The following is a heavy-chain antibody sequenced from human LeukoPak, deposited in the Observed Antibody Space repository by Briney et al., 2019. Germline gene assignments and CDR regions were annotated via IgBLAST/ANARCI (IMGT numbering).Heavy chain of an antibody. CDR1: GFTFSSYG. Sequence: PGGSLRLSCAASGFTFSSYGMHWVRQAPGKGLEWVAFIRYDGSNKYYADSVKGRFTISRDNSKNTLYLQMNSLRAEDTVVYYCAKEYYDLWSPYYYYYYMDVWGKGTTVTVSS. CDR2: IRYDGSNK. CDR3: AKEYYDLWSPYYYYYYMDV. D-gene: IGHD3-3*01. J-gene: IGHJ6*03. V-gene: IGHV3-30*02.